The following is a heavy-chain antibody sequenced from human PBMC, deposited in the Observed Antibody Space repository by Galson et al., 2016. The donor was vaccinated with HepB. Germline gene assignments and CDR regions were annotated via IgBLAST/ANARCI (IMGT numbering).Heavy chain of an antibody. CDR1: GFSFRTSGVG. CDR3: AHRTYYSDSSNYYPFDY. J-gene: IGHJ4*02. Sequence: PALVKPPQTLTLTCTFSGFSFRTSGVGVGWIRQPPGKALEWLALIYWDDDNRYSPSLKSRLTITKDTSRNQVVLTMTNMDPVDTATYYCAHRTYYSDSSNYYPFDYWGQGTLVTVSS. V-gene: IGHV2-5*02. D-gene: IGHD3-22*01. CDR2: IYWDDDN.